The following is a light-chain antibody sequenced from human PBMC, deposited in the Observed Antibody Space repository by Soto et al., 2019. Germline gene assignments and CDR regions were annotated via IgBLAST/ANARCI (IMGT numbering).Light chain of an antibody. CDR2: RNN. V-gene: IGLV1-47*01. J-gene: IGLJ1*01. CDR1: SSNIGSDY. CDR3: AAWDDSLNGYV. Sequence: VLTQPPSASGTPGQRVTISCSGSSSNIGSDYVYWYQQFPGTAPKLLIYRNNQRPSGVPDRFSGSKSGTSASLAISGLQSEDEADYYCAAWDDSLNGYVFGTGTKVTVL.